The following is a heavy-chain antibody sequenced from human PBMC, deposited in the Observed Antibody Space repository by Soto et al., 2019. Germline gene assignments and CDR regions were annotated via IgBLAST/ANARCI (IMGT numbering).Heavy chain of an antibody. J-gene: IGHJ4*02. D-gene: IGHD5-18*01. V-gene: IGHV3-30*18. CDR3: AKDRQLGSSLYDFDD. Sequence: QVQLVESGGGVVQPGRSLRLSCAASGFTFSSYGMHWVRQAPGKGLECVAVISYHGSNKDYADYVKGRFTISRDNSKNTLYLQMNSLRGEDTAVYYSAKDRQLGSSLYDFDDGGQGKLVTDSA. CDR2: ISYHGSNK. CDR1: GFTFSSYG.